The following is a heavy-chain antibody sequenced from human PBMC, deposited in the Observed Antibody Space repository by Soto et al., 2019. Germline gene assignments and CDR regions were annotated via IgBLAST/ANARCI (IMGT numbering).Heavy chain of an antibody. D-gene: IGHD2-15*01. CDR1: GGSFSSSA. J-gene: IGHJ5*02. CDR2: VIPIFSTT. Sequence: QVQLVQSGAEVKKPGSSVKVFCKASGGSFSSSAISWVRQAPGQGLEWMGGVIPIFSTTNYAQKFRGRVTITADESTSKAYMGLSSLRSDDTAVYYCAGLQCCGGGCYSNRFDAWGPGTPVTVSS. V-gene: IGHV1-69*01. CDR3: AGLQCCGGGCYSNRFDA.